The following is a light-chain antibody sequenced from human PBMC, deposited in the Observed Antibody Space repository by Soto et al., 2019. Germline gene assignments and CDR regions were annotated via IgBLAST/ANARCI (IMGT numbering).Light chain of an antibody. J-gene: IGLJ1*01. CDR2: NVN. CDR1: SSDVGGYQY. CDR3: SSYSPRGPFV. Sequence: QSALTQPASVSGSPGQSITISCTGTSSDVGGYQYVSWYQQHPGKAPRLMIYNVNDRPSGVSNRFSGSKSGITASLTISGLQAEDEADYYCSSYSPRGPFVFGTGTKLTVL. V-gene: IGLV2-14*03.